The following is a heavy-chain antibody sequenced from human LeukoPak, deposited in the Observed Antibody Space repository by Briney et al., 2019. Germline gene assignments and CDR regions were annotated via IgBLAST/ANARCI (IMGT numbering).Heavy chain of an antibody. V-gene: IGHV4-39*01. J-gene: IGHJ2*01. Sequence: KPSETLSLTCTVSGGSISSSSYYWGWIRQPPGKGLEWIGSIYYSGSTYYNPSLKSRVTISVDTSKNQFSLKLSSVAAADTAVYYCARRDLIWSGYWYFDLWGRGTLVTVPS. CDR3: ARRDLIWSGYWYFDL. CDR2: IYYSGST. D-gene: IGHD3-3*01. CDR1: GGSISSSSYY.